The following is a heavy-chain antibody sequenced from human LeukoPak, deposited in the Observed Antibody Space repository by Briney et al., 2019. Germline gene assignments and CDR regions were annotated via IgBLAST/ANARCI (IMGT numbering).Heavy chain of an antibody. CDR2: INHSGST. CDR1: GGSFSGYY. Sequence: PSETLSLTCAVYGGSFSGYYWSWIRQPPGKGLEWIGEINHSGSTNYNPSLKSRVTISVDTSKNQFSLKLSPVTAADTAVYYCASLARYYYGSGSGPLDYWGQGTLVTVSS. D-gene: IGHD3-10*01. J-gene: IGHJ4*02. CDR3: ASLARYYYGSGSGPLDY. V-gene: IGHV4-34*01.